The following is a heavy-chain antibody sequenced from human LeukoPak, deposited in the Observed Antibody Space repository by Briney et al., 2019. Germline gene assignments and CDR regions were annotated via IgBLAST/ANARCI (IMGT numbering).Heavy chain of an antibody. D-gene: IGHD6-19*01. Sequence: SETLSLTCTVSSGSISSGSYYWSWIRQPAGKGLEWIGRIYTSGSTNYNPSLKSRVTISVDTSKNQFSLKLSSVTAADTAVYYCARMGVAGYYYMDVWGKGTTVTVSS. CDR1: SGSISSGSYY. CDR3: ARMGVAGYYYMDV. J-gene: IGHJ6*03. V-gene: IGHV4-61*02. CDR2: IYTSGST.